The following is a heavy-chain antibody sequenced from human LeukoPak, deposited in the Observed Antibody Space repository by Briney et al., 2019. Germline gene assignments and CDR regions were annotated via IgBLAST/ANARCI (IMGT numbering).Heavy chain of an antibody. J-gene: IGHJ3*02. V-gene: IGHV1-2*02. Sequence: GASVKVSCKASGYTFTDYYMHWVRQAPGQGLEWMGWINPNSGGTKYAQKFQGRVTMTRDTSISTAYMELSRLRSDDTAVYYCASLAGGNSESSDAFDIWGQGTMVTVSS. D-gene: IGHD4-23*01. CDR1: GYTFTDYY. CDR3: ASLAGGNSESSDAFDI. CDR2: INPNSGGT.